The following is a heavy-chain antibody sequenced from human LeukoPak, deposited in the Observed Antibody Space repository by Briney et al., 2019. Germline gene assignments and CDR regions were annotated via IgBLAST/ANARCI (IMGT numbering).Heavy chain of an antibody. D-gene: IGHD1-1*01. V-gene: IGHV3-53*01. Sequence: GGSLRLSCAASGFTFSSYNINWVRQAPGKGLEWVSVMYSSGYTYYSDSVKGRFTISRDNSKNTLYLQMNSLRVEDTAVYFCARGINWNDLYYWGQGTLVTVSS. CDR3: ARGINWNDLYY. CDR1: GFTFSSYN. J-gene: IGHJ4*02. CDR2: MYSSGYT.